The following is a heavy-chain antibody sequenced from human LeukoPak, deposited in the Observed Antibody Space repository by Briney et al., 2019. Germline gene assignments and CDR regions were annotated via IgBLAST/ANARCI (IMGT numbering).Heavy chain of an antibody. Sequence: SETLSLTCAVYGGSFSGYYWSWIRQPPGKGLEWIGEINHSGSTNYNPSLKSRVTISVDTSKNQFSLKLSSVTAADTAVYYCASPWGYGSGIWGQVTLVTVSS. CDR3: ASPWGYGSGI. CDR2: INHSGST. CDR1: GGSFSGYY. D-gene: IGHD3-10*01. V-gene: IGHV4-34*01. J-gene: IGHJ4*02.